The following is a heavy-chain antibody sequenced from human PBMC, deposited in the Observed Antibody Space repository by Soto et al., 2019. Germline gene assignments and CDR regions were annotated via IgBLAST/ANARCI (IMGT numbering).Heavy chain of an antibody. J-gene: IGHJ6*02. CDR3: ARGFRLELRHYYGMDV. Sequence: PSETLSLTXTVSGGSISSYYWSWIRQPPGKGLEWIGYIYYSGSTNYNPSLKSRVTISVDTSKNQFSLKLSSVTAADTAVYYCARGFRLELRHYYGMDVWGQGTTVTVSS. CDR1: GGSISSYY. V-gene: IGHV4-59*01. D-gene: IGHD1-7*01. CDR2: IYYSGST.